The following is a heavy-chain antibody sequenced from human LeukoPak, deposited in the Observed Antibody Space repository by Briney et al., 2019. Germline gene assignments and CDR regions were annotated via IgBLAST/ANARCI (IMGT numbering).Heavy chain of an antibody. V-gene: IGHV3-66*01. D-gene: IGHD3-10*02. Sequence: PTGGSLRLSCAASEFSVGSNYMAWVRQAPGKGLEWVSLIYSGGSTYYADSVKGRFTISRDNSKNTLYLQMNSLRAEDTAVYYCAELGITMIGGVWGKGTTVTISS. CDR3: AELGITMIGGV. CDR2: IYSGGST. J-gene: IGHJ6*04. CDR1: EFSVGSNY.